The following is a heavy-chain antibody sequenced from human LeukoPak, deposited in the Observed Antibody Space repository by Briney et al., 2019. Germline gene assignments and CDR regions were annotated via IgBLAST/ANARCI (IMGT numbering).Heavy chain of an antibody. V-gene: IGHV4-38-2*02. J-gene: IGHJ5*02. CDR2: IYHSGST. CDR1: GYSISRGYY. D-gene: IGHD4-23*01. CDR3: ARDRKSTVVKNWFDP. Sequence: SETLSLTCTVSGYSISRGYYWGWIRQPRGKGLGWIGSIYHSGSTDYNPSVKSRVTISVDTSKNQFSLKLSSVTAADTAVYYCARDRKSTVVKNWFDPWGQGTLVTVSS.